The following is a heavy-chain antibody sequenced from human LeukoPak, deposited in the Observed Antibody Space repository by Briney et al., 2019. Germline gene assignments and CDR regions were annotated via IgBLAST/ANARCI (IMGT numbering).Heavy chain of an antibody. D-gene: IGHD6-6*01. CDR2: IIPIFGTA. Sequence: GASVKVSCKASGYTFTIYGISWVRQAPGQGLEWMGGIIPIFGTANYAQKFQGRVTITADESTSTAYMELSSLRSEDTAVYYCARGRYSSSINSMDVWGQGTTVTVSS. CDR3: ARGRYSSSINSMDV. CDR1: GYTFTIYG. J-gene: IGHJ6*02. V-gene: IGHV1-69*13.